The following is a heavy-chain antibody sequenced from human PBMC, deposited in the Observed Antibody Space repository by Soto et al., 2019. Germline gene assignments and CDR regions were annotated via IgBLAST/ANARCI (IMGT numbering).Heavy chain of an antibody. CDR3: ARIHWTQSSLDY. CDR2: VTHTGTA. J-gene: IGHJ4*02. V-gene: IGHV4-30-2*01. Sequence: SETLSLTCAVSGGSIDSGAYSLSWIRQPPGKGLEWIGYVTHTGTAYSIPSLNGRLTLSVDSSQTQFSLKLTSVTAADSAVYYCARIHWTQSSLDYWGRGILVTVSS. D-gene: IGHD6-19*01. CDR1: GGSIDSGAYS.